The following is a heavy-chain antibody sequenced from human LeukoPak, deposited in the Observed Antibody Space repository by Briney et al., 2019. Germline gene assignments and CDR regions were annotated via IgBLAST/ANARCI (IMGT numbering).Heavy chain of an antibody. CDR1: GGSIRTSDYY. CDR2: IHYSGST. CDR3: ARASGVLPSFEWANWFDT. J-gene: IGHJ5*02. Sequence: SETLSLTCTVSGGSIRTSDYYWAWHRPPPGRGLEWIGTIHYSGSTFYKPPLKSRLTVSADTSRSQFYMKLSSVTAADTAVYYCARASGVLPSFEWANWFDTWGQGSLVTVSS. V-gene: IGHV4-39*01. D-gene: IGHD3-9*01.